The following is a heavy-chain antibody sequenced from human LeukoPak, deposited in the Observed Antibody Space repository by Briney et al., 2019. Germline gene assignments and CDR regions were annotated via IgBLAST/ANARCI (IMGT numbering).Heavy chain of an antibody. CDR1: GGSFSGYY. J-gene: IGHJ5*02. CDR2: INHSGST. CDR3: ARVTVGGCSSTSCYPGNWFDP. V-gene: IGHV4-34*01. D-gene: IGHD2-2*01. Sequence: SETLSLTCAVYGGSFSGYYWSWIRQPPGKGLEWIGEINHSGSTNYNPSLKSRVTISVDTSKNQFSLKLSSVTAADTAVYYCARVTVGGCSSTSCYPGNWFDPWGQGTLVTVSS.